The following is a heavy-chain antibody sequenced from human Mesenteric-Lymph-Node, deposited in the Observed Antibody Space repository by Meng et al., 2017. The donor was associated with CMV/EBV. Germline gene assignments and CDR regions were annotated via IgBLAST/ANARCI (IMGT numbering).Heavy chain of an antibody. CDR2: ISYDGSNK. V-gene: IGHV3-30*19. CDR3: ARDRKYQLLEVDY. Sequence: GESLKISCAASGFTFSSYGMHWVRQAPGKGLEWVAVISYDGSNKYYADSVKGRFTISRDNSKNTLYLQMNSLRAEDTAVYYCARDRKYQLLEVDYWGQGTLVTVSS. CDR1: GFTFSSYG. D-gene: IGHD2-2*01. J-gene: IGHJ4*02.